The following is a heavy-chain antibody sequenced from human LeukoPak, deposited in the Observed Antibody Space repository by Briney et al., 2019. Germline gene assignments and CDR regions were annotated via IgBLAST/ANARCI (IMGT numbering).Heavy chain of an antibody. Sequence: SETLSLTCTVSGGSLSSYYWSWIRQPPGKGLEWIGYIYYSGSTNYNPSLKSRVTISVDTSKNQFSLKLSSVTAADTAVYYCARQSSSGPNDYWGQGTLVTVSS. CDR3: ARQSSSGPNDY. D-gene: IGHD6-19*01. J-gene: IGHJ4*02. CDR1: GGSLSSYY. CDR2: IYYSGST. V-gene: IGHV4-59*08.